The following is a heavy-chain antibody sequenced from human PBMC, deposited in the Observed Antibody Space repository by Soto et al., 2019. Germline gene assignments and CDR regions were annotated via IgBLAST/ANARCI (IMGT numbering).Heavy chain of an antibody. CDR2: ISYDGSNK. CDR3: AKDRSIWTRDGMDV. D-gene: IGHD3-3*01. J-gene: IGHJ6*02. CDR1: GFTFSSYA. Sequence: GGSLRLSCAASGFTFSSYAMHWVRQAPGKGLEWVAVISYDGSNKYYADSVKGRFTISRDNSKNTLYLQMNSLRAEDTAVYYCAKDRSIWTRDGMDVWGQGTTVTVSS. V-gene: IGHV3-30-3*01.